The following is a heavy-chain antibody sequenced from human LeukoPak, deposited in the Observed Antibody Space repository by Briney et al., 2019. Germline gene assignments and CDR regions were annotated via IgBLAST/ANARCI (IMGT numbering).Heavy chain of an antibody. CDR3: ARGRYFDWLLKVDMGGGYSFDM. V-gene: IGHV4-59*01. CDR2: IYYNGST. D-gene: IGHD3-9*01. Sequence: SETLSLTCTVSGGSIRRYYWSWIRQSPGKGLKWIGKIYYNGSTDYNPSLKSRVTMSVDTSKNQLSLKLKSVTAADTAVYFCARGRYFDWLLKVDMGGGYSFDMWGQGTMVTVSS. J-gene: IGHJ3*02. CDR1: GGSIRRYY.